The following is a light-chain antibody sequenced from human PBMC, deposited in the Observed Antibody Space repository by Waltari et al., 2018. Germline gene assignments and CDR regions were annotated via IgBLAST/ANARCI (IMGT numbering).Light chain of an antibody. CDR3: SSYTSISTSVV. Sequence: QSALTQPASVSGAPGQSITISCTGTSSDVGGYDIVSWYQQYPGKAPQLIIYEVYSRPSGVSQRFSASKSGDTASLTLSGLQTDDEADYYCSSYTSISTSVVFGGGTKLTVL. CDR1: SSDVGGYDI. CDR2: EVY. V-gene: IGLV2-14*01. J-gene: IGLJ2*01.